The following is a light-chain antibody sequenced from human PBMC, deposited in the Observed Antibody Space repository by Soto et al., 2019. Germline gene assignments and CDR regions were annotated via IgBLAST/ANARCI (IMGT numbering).Light chain of an antibody. CDR2: AAS. J-gene: IGKJ5*01. Sequence: DIQMTQSPSSLSASVGDRVTITCRASQSISSYLNWYQRKPGKAPKLLIYAASSLQSGVPSRFSGSGSGTDFTLTISSLQPEDFATYYCQQSYSTPPGITFGQGTRLEIK. V-gene: IGKV1-39*01. CDR3: QQSYSTPPGIT. CDR1: QSISSY.